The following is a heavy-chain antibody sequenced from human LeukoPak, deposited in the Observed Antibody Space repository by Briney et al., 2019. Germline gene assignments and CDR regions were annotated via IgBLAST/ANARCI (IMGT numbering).Heavy chain of an antibody. CDR3: AKDERGYYYDSSGYHLDY. Sequence: PGGSLRLSCAASGFTFSSYAMSWVRQAPGKGLEWVSAISGSGGSTYYADSVKGRFTISRDNSKNTLYLQMNSLRAEDTAVYYCAKDERGYYYDSSGYHLDYWGQGTLVTVSS. J-gene: IGHJ4*02. D-gene: IGHD3-22*01. CDR2: ISGSGGST. V-gene: IGHV3-23*01. CDR1: GFTFSSYA.